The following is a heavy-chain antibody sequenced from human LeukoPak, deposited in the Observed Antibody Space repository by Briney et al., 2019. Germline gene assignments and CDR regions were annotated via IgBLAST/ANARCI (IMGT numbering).Heavy chain of an antibody. J-gene: IGHJ6*03. Sequence: PSETLSLTCTVSGGSISSYYWTWIRQSAGKGLEWIGRINTSGSTNYNPSLRSRVTMSVNTSKNQFSLNLTSVTAADTAVYYCARCYCSSTSCYSPMDVWGKGTTVTVSS. CDR2: INTSGST. CDR3: ARCYCSSTSCYSPMDV. V-gene: IGHV4-4*07. CDR1: GGSISSYY. D-gene: IGHD2-2*01.